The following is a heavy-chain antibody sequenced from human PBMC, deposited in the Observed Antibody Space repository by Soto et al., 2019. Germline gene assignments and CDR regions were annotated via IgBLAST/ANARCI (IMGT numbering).Heavy chain of an antibody. D-gene: IGHD6-13*01. V-gene: IGHV3-9*01. Sequence: GGSLRLSCAASGFTFDDYAMHWVRQAPGKGLEWVSGISWNSGSIGYADSVKGRFTISRDNAKNSLYLQMNSLRAEDTALYYCAKLSSAAAGTGGDAFDIWGQGTMVTVSS. J-gene: IGHJ3*02. CDR2: ISWNSGSI. CDR3: AKLSSAAAGTGGDAFDI. CDR1: GFTFDDYA.